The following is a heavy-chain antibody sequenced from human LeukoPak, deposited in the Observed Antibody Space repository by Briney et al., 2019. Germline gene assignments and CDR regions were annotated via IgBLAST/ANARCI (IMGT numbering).Heavy chain of an antibody. D-gene: IGHD5-24*01. J-gene: IGHJ4*02. CDR3: ARGRDGYKFDY. CDR1: GGSISSGSYY. V-gene: IGHV4-61*02. Sequence: SQTLSLTCTVSGGSISSGSYYWSWIRQPAGKGLEWIGRIYTSGSTNYNPSLKSRVTISLDTSKREFSLRLSSVTAADTAVYYCARGRDGYKFDYWGQGTLVTVSS. CDR2: IYTSGST.